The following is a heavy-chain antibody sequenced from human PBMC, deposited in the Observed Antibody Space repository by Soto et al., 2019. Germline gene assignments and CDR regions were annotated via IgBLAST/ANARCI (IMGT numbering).Heavy chain of an antibody. CDR1: ESTVRRDW. D-gene: IGHD1-26*01. CDR3: SGGVGDAF. V-gene: IGHV3-7*04. CDR2: TNQDGSEK. Sequence: EVHLVESGGGSVQTGGSLRLSCAISESTVRRDWMNWVRQAPGKGLEWVAHTNQDGSEKYYVDSVKGRFTITRDNAKNTLYLQMNSLRVGDTAMYYCSGGVGDAFWGQGTLVTVSS. J-gene: IGHJ4*02.